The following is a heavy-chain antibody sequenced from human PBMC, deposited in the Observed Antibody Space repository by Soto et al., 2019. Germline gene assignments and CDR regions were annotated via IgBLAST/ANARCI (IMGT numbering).Heavy chain of an antibody. CDR1: GYTFNSHG. Sequence: QVQLVQSGAEVKKPGASVKVSCKASGYTFNSHGISWVRQAPGHGLEWMGWISAYNGNTNYAQRLKGRVIMTTDPSTSTAYMDLRSLTSDDTAVYYCARGVSTTWYEPTDYWGQGTLVTVSS. CDR3: ARGVSTTWYEPTDY. CDR2: ISAYNGNT. J-gene: IGHJ4*02. V-gene: IGHV1-18*04. D-gene: IGHD6-13*01.